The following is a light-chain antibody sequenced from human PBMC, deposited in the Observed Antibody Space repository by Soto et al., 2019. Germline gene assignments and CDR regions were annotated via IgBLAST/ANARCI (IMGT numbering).Light chain of an antibody. CDR2: DAS. Sequence: EIVMTQSPATLSVSLGERATLSCRASESISSNLAWYQQKPGQAPRLLIYDASTRATGIPARFSGSGSGTEVTLTISSLESADFAVYYCQQYNNWSRTFGQGTKVEIK. CDR3: QQYNNWSRT. V-gene: IGKV3-15*01. CDR1: ESISSN. J-gene: IGKJ1*01.